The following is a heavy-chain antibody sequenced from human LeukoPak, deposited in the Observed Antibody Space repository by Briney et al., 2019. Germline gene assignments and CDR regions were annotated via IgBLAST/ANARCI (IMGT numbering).Heavy chain of an antibody. CDR1: GFTFRSYA. CDR2: ISGSGGST. D-gene: IGHD2-15*01. CDR3: AKGPEYCSGGSCYHLDY. Sequence: GGSLRLSCAASGFTFRSYAMSWVRQAPGKGLEWVSAISGSGGSTYYADSVKGRFTISRDNSKNTLYLQMNSLRAEDTAVYYCAKGPEYCSGGSCYHLDYWGQGTLVTVSS. J-gene: IGHJ4*02. V-gene: IGHV3-23*01.